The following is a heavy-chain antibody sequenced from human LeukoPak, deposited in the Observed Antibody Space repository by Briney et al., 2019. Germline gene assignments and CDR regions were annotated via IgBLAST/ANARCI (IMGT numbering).Heavy chain of an antibody. CDR3: ARVHNYYGSGSYYIGFDS. CDR1: GYTFTSYG. Sequence: ASVKVSCKASGYTFTSYGISWVRQAPGQGLEWMGWISAYNGNTNYAQKLQGRVTMTTDTSTSTAYMELRSLRSDDTAVYYCARVHNYYGSGSYYIGFDSWGQGTLVTVSS. D-gene: IGHD3-10*01. V-gene: IGHV1-18*01. J-gene: IGHJ5*01. CDR2: ISAYNGNT.